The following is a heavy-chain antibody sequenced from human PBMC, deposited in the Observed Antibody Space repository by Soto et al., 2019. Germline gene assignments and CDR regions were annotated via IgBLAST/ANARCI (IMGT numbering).Heavy chain of an antibody. CDR2: IYYSGST. CDR1: GGSISSSSYY. J-gene: IGHJ6*02. V-gene: IGHV4-39*01. CDR3: ARHLDSSSNRWRYYYYGMDV. Sequence: QLQLQESGPGLVKPSETLSLTCTVSGGSISSSSYYWGWIRQPPGKGLEWIGSIYYSGSTYYNPSRKIRVTTSVDTSNNQFSLKLSSVTDADTSVYYCARHLDSSSNRWRYYYYGMDVWGQGTKVTVSS. D-gene: IGHD6-6*01.